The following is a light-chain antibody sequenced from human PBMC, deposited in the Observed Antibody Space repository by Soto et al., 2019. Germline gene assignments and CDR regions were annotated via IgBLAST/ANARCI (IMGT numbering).Light chain of an antibody. CDR3: QQDDRLPYT. CDR1: QSISKW. CDR2: KAS. J-gene: IGKJ2*01. Sequence: DIQMTQSPSTLAASVGDTVTITCRASQSISKWLAWYQQKPGQAPNLLIHKASTLESGVPSRFSGSGSGTAFTLTISSLQPDDVATFYCQQDDRLPYTFGQGTKLQIK. V-gene: IGKV1-5*03.